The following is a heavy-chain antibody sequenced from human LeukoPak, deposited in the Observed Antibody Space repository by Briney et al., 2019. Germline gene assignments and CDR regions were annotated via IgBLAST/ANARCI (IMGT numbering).Heavy chain of an antibody. CDR2: IYSGGST. CDR3: ASSHYDILTRDAFDI. J-gene: IGHJ3*02. CDR1: GFTFSSYW. D-gene: IGHD3-9*01. Sequence: GGSLRLSCAASGFTFSSYWMSWVRQAPGKGLEWVSVIYSGGSTYYADSVKGRFTISRDNTKNTLYLQMNSLRAEDTAVYYCASSHYDILTRDAFDIWGQGTMVTVSS. V-gene: IGHV3-53*01.